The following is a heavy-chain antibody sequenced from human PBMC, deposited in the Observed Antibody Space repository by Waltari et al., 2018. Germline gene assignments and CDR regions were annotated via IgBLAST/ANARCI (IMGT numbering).Heavy chain of an antibody. CDR2: KWYDGSNK. D-gene: IGHD6-19*01. CDR3: ARVRRSGWPPQAGFDP. CDR1: GFTFSSYG. V-gene: IGHV3-33*01. J-gene: IGHJ5*02. Sequence: QVQLVESGGGVGQPGRSLRLSCAASGFTFSSYGMHWVRQAPGKWLEWVAVKWYDGSNKYYADSVKGLFTISRDNSKNTLYLQMNSLRAEDTAVYYCARVRRSGWPPQAGFDPWGQGTLVTVSS.